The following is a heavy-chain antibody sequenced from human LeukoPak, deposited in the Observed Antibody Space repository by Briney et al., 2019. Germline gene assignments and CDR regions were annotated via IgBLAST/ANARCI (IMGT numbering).Heavy chain of an antibody. CDR3: AKRIQSAMATGY. J-gene: IGHJ4*02. CDR2: ISGSGGST. Sequence: GGSLRLSCAASGFTFSNSALSWVRQAPGKGLEWVSDISGSGGSTYYADSVKGRFTISRDNSKNTLYLQMNSLRAEDKAVYYCAKRIQSAMATGYWGQGTLVTVSS. CDR1: GFTFSNSA. D-gene: IGHD5-18*01. V-gene: IGHV3-23*01.